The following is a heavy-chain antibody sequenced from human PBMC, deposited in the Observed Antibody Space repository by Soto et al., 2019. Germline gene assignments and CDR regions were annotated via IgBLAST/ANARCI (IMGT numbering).Heavy chain of an antibody. CDR2: ISSSGSTI. V-gene: IGHV3-11*01. CDR1: GFTFRDYY. D-gene: IGHD3-3*01. Sequence: GGSLRLSCAASGFTFRDYYMSWIRQAPGKGLEWVSYISSSGSTIYYADSVKGRFTISRDNAKNSLYLQMNSLRAEDTAVYYCARPVLRFLEWLQSPKYYYYMDVWGKGTTVTVSS. CDR3: ARPVLRFLEWLQSPKYYYYMDV. J-gene: IGHJ6*03.